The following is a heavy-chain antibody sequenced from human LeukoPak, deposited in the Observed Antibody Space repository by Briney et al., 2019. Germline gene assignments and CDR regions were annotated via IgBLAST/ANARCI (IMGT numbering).Heavy chain of an antibody. J-gene: IGHJ4*02. CDR3: KNSDSSGY. D-gene: IGHD3-22*01. Sequence: PSETLSLTCAVYGGSFSGYYWSWIRQPPGKGLEWIGEINHSGSTNYNPSLKSRVTISVDTSKNQFSLKLSSATAADTAVYYCKNSDSSGYWGQGTLVTVSS. CDR2: INHSGST. V-gene: IGHV4-34*01. CDR1: GGSFSGYY.